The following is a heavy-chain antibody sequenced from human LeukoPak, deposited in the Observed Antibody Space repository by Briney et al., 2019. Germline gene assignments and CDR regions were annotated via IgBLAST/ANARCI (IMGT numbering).Heavy chain of an antibody. CDR1: GYTFTGYY. CDR2: INPNSGGT. D-gene: IGHD1-26*01. J-gene: IGHJ3*02. V-gene: IGHV1-2*02. Sequence: ASVKVSCKASGYTFTGYYMHWVRQAPGQGLEWMGWINPNSGGTNYAQKFQGRVTMTRDTSISTAYMELSRLRSDDTAVYYCRIDSGSGPLDAFDIRGQGTMVTVSS. CDR3: RIDSGSGPLDAFDI.